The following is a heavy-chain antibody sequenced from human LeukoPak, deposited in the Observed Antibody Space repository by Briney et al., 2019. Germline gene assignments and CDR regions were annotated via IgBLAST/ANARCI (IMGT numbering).Heavy chain of an antibody. D-gene: IGHD3-22*01. V-gene: IGHV3-20*04. J-gene: IGHJ4*02. CDR3: ARSRHSYDSSGFPHY. Sequence: RSGGSLRLSCAASGFNFDDYVMSWVRQAPGKGLEWVSGINWNGGSRGYADSMKGRFTISRDNGKNSLYLQMNSLRAEDTALYYCARSRHSYDSSGFPHYWGQGTLVTVSS. CDR2: INWNGGSR. CDR1: GFNFDDYV.